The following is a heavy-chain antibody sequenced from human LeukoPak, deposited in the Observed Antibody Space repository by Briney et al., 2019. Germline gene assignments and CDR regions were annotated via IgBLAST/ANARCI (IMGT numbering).Heavy chain of an antibody. V-gene: IGHV3-7*01. D-gene: IGHD3-3*01. J-gene: IGHJ6*03. Sequence: GGSLRLSCAASGFTFSSYWMSWVRQAPGKGLEWVANIKQDGSEKYYVDSVKGRFTISRDNAKNSLYLQMNSLRAEDTAVYYCARNFDFGVTYYMDVWGKGTTVTVSS. CDR1: GFTFSSYW. CDR3: ARNFDFGVTYYMDV. CDR2: IKQDGSEK.